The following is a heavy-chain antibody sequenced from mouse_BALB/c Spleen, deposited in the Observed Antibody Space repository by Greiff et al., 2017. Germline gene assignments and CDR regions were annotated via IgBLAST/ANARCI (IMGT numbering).Heavy chain of an antibody. CDR2: IDPANGNT. V-gene: IGHV14-3*02. J-gene: IGHJ3*01. CDR1: GFNIKDSY. Sequence: EVQLQQSGAELVKPGASVKLSCTASGFNIKDSYMHWVKQRPEQGLEWIGRIDPANGNTKYDPKFQGKATITADTSSNTAYLQLSSLTSEDTAVYYCASHPVAGLAYWGQGTLVTVSA. CDR3: ASHPVAGLAY.